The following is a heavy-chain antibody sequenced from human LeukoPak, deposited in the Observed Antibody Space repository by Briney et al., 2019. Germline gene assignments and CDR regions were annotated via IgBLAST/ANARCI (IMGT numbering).Heavy chain of an antibody. CDR2: ISSSGSTI. J-gene: IGHJ6*03. V-gene: IGHV3-48*03. CDR3: ARRSRDSGYERYYYYYYMDV. Sequence: GGSLRLSCAASGFTFSSYEMNWVRQAPGKGLEWVSYISSSGSTIYYADSVKGRFTISRDNAKNSLYLQMNSLRAEDTAVYYCARRSRDSGYERYYYYYYMDVWGKGTTVTVSS. CDR1: GFTFSSYE. D-gene: IGHD5-12*01.